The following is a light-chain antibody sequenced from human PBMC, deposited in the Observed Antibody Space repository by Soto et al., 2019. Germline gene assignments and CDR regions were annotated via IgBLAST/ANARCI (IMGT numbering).Light chain of an antibody. CDR2: GAS. CDR3: QQRSNAPPWM. Sequence: EIVLTQSPATLSLSPGERATLSCRASQSVSSSYLAWYQQKPGQAPRLLIYGASSRATGIPDRFSGSGSGTNFTLPISSLEPEDFATYYCQQRSNAPPWMFGQGTKVDIK. CDR1: QSVSSSY. V-gene: IGKV3D-20*02. J-gene: IGKJ1*01.